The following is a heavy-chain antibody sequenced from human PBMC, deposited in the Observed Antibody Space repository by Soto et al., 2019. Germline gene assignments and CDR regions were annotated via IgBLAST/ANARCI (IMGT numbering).Heavy chain of an antibody. CDR2: IIPILGIA. CDR1: GATFSSYT. J-gene: IGHJ3*02. V-gene: IGHV1-69*02. CDR3: AGVWWNDGGPDAFDI. D-gene: IGHD1-1*01. Sequence: ASVKVSCKASGATFSSYTISWLRQAPGQGLEWMGRIIPILGIANYAQKFQGRVTITADKSTSTAYMELSSLRSEDTAVYYCAGVWWNDGGPDAFDIWGQGTMVTVSS.